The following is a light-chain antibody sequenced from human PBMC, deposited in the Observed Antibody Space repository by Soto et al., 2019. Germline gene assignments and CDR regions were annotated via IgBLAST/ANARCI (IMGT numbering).Light chain of an antibody. J-gene: IGKJ1*01. CDR3: QQYKYYWT. V-gene: IGKV1-5*01. Sequence: DIQMTQSPSTLSASVGDRVTITCRASQSVSGWLAWYQQKPGKAPKLLIYDASSLQSGVPSRFSGSGSGTEFTFTISSLQPDDFATYYCQQYKYYWTFGQGTRWIS. CDR1: QSVSGW. CDR2: DAS.